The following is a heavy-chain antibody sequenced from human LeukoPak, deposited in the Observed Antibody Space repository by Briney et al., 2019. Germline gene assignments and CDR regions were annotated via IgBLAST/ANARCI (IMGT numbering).Heavy chain of an antibody. D-gene: IGHD1-1*01. CDR2: INAXNGXX. J-gene: IGHJ4*02. Sequence: VASVKVSCKASGYTFTSYAMHWVRQAPGQRLEWMGWINAXNGXXKYSQKFQGRVTITRDTSASTAYMELSSLRSEDTAVYYCAXXXQXXDWXDEGGRGISNXYFDYWGQGTLVTVSS. CDR1: GYTFTSYA. V-gene: IGHV1-3*01. CDR3: AXXXQXXDWXDEGGRGISNXYFDY.